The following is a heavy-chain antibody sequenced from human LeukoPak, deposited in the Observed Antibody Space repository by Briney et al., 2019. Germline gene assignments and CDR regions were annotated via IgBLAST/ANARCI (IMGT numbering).Heavy chain of an antibody. CDR2: IKQDGTDK. Sequence: GGSLRLSCAASGFTFSTYWMTWVRQAPGKELEWVANIKQDGTDKYYVESVKGRFTISRDNAKNSLYLQMSSLRAEDTAIYYCARNMDTISYPLDYWGRGTLVTVSS. V-gene: IGHV3-7*01. CDR3: ARNMDTISYPLDY. CDR1: GFTFSTYW. D-gene: IGHD5-18*01. J-gene: IGHJ4*02.